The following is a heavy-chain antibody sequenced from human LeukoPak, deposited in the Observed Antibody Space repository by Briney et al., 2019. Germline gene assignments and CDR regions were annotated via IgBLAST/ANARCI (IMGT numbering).Heavy chain of an antibody. Sequence: GGSLRLSCAASKFTFSTYWMHWVRQAPGKGLVWVSRIISDGSTTSYADSVKGRLTISRDNAKNTLYLQMNSLRAEDTAVYYCAREDVDIAVAASGAFDIWGQGTMVTVSS. CDR2: IISDGSTT. CDR3: AREDVDIAVAASGAFDI. CDR1: KFTFSTYW. J-gene: IGHJ3*02. V-gene: IGHV3-74*01. D-gene: IGHD6-19*01.